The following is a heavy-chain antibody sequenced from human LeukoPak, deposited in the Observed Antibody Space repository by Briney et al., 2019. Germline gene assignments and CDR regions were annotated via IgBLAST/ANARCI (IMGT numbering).Heavy chain of an antibody. J-gene: IGHJ4*02. CDR1: GFTFSSYS. CDR2: ISSSGSTI. CDR3: ARDPSITMVRGVIESHYFDY. D-gene: IGHD3-10*01. Sequence: GGSLRLSCAASGFTFSSYSMNWVRQAPGKGLEWVSYISSSGSTIYYADSVKGRFTISRDNAKNSLYLQMNSLRAEDTAVYYCARDPSITMVRGVIESHYFDYWGQGTLVTVSS. V-gene: IGHV3-48*04.